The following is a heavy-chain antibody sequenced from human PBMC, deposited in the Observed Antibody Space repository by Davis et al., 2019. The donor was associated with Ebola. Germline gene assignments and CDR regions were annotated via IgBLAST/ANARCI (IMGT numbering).Heavy chain of an antibody. CDR3: GRAGRDIAYYLNDY. CDR1: GGSFSGYY. J-gene: IGHJ4*02. V-gene: IGHV4-34*01. CDR2: IHPSGST. Sequence: PSETLSLTCAVYGGSFSGYYWSWIRQLPGKGLEWIGEIHPSGSTYYNPSLKSRVTISVDTSKNQFSLKLSSVTAADTAVYFCGRAGRDIAYYLNDYWGQGTLVTVSS. D-gene: IGHD3-10*01.